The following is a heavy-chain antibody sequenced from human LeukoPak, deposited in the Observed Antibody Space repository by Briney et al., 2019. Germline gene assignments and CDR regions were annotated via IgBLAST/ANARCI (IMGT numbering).Heavy chain of an antibody. D-gene: IGHD4-23*01. V-gene: IGHV4-39*01. J-gene: IGHJ4*02. CDR1: GGSISSSSYY. Sequence: SETLSLTCTVSGGSISSSSYYWGWIRQPPGKGLEWIGSIYYSGSTYYNPSVKSRVTISVDTSKNQFSLKLSSVTAADTAVYYCARVGTPVDYWGQGTLVTVSS. CDR2: IYYSGST. CDR3: ARVGTPVDY.